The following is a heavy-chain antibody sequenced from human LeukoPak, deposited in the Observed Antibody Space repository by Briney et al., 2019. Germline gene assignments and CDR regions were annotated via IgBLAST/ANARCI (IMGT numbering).Heavy chain of an antibody. CDR2: IKQDESEK. J-gene: IGHJ4*02. Sequence: GGSLRLSCEASGFTFNNYWMSWFRQAPGKGLEWVANIKQDESEKNYVDSVKGRFTISRDNSKSTLYIQMNSLRAEDTAVYYCARAKPKNMVRGLIMRRESRYYFDYWGQGTLVTVSS. V-gene: IGHV3-7*03. CDR3: ARAKPKNMVRGLIMRRESRYYFDY. CDR1: GFTFNNYW. D-gene: IGHD3-10*01.